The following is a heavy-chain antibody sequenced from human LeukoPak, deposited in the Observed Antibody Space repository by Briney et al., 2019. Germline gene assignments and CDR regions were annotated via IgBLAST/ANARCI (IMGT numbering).Heavy chain of an antibody. V-gene: IGHV3-9*01. D-gene: IGHD3-3*01. J-gene: IGHJ3*02. CDR3: AKDRGNAYYDFWSGYSPDAFDI. CDR2: ISWYSGSI. Sequence: GGSLRLSCAASGFTFDDYAMHWVRQAPGKGLEWVSGISWYSGSIGYADSVKGRFTISRDHAKNSLYLQMNSLRAEDTALYYCAKDRGNAYYDFWSGYSPDAFDIWGQGTMVTVSS. CDR1: GFTFDDYA.